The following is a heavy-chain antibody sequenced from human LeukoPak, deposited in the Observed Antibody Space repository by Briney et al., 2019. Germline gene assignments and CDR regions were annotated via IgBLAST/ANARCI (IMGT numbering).Heavy chain of an antibody. CDR3: ARLSYGSGSYSYFDY. CDR2: IYYSGCT. Sequence: PSETLSLTCTVSGGSISSYYWSWIRQPPGKGLEWIGYIYYSGCTNYNPSLKSRVTISVDTSKNQFSLKLSSVTAADTAVYYCARLSYGSGSYSYFDYWGQGTLVTVSS. D-gene: IGHD3-10*01. J-gene: IGHJ4*02. CDR1: GGSISSYY. V-gene: IGHV4-59*08.